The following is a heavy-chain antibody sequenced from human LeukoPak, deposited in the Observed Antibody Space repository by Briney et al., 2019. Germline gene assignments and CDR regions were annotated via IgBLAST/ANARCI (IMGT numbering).Heavy chain of an antibody. J-gene: IGHJ6*04. D-gene: IGHD3-10*01. CDR2: INHSGST. Sequence: SETLSLTCAVYGGSFSGYYWSWIRQPPGKGLEWIGEINHSGSTNYNPSLKSRVTISVDTSKNQFSLKLSSVPAADTAVYYCARVGIWFGELLTDVWGKGTTVTVSS. CDR3: ARVGIWFGELLTDV. CDR1: GGSFSGYY. V-gene: IGHV4-34*01.